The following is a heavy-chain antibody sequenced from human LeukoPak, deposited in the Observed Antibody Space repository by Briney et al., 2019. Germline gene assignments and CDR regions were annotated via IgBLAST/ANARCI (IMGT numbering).Heavy chain of an antibody. V-gene: IGHV4-34*01. CDR2: INHSGST. D-gene: IGHD4-17*01. CDR3: ARGGDYGLGY. J-gene: IGHJ4*02. Sequence: SETLSLTCAVYGGSFSGYYWSWIRQPPGKGLEWIGEINHSGSTNYNPSLKSRVTISVDTSKNQFSLKLGSVTAADTAVYYCARGGDYGLGYWGQGTLVTVSS. CDR1: GGSFSGYY.